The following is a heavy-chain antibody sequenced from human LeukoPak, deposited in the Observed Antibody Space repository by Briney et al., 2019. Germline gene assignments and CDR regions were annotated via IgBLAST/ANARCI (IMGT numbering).Heavy chain of an antibody. CDR1: GFTFSSYW. V-gene: IGHV3-7*01. Sequence: GGSLRLSCAASGFTFSSYWMSWVRQAPGKGLEWVANIKQDGSEKYYVDSVKGRFTISRDNAKNLLYLQMNSLRAEDTAVYYCARAAVVPAAIPEYFQHWGQGTLVTVSS. CDR3: ARAAVVPAAIPEYFQH. CDR2: IKQDGSEK. J-gene: IGHJ1*01. D-gene: IGHD2-2*02.